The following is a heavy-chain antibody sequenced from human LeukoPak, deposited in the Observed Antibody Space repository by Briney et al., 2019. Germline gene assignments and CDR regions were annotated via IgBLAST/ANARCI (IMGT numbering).Heavy chain of an antibody. D-gene: IGHD3-22*01. J-gene: IGHJ4*02. V-gene: IGHV4-4*02. CDR3: ARDIGYYDSSGYYDY. CDR2: IYHSGST. CDR1: GGSISSSNW. Sequence: PSETPSLTCAVSGGSISSSNWWSWVRQPPGKGLEWIGEIYHSGSTNYNPSLKSRVTISVDKSKNQFSLKLSSVTAADTAVYYCARDIGYYDSSGYYDYWGQGTLVTVSS.